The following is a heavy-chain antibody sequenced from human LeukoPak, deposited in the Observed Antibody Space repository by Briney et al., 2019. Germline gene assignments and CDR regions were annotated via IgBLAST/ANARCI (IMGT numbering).Heavy chain of an antibody. J-gene: IGHJ4*02. CDR2: IYSGGRT. CDR1: GFTFSSYS. CDR3: ARSLWFGIPGHY. V-gene: IGHV3-66*01. Sequence: GGSLRLSCAASGFTFSSYSMSWVRQAPGKGLEWVSVIYSGGRTYYEDSVKGRFTISRDNSKNTVYLQMNSLRAEDTAVYYCARSLWFGIPGHYWGQGTLVTVSS. D-gene: IGHD3-10*01.